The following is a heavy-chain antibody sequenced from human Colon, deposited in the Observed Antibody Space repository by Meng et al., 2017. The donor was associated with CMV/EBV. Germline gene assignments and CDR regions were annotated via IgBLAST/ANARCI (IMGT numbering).Heavy chain of an antibody. J-gene: IGHJ4*02. V-gene: IGHV3-74*01. CDR1: GFTFSDYW. CDR2: INSDGSST. Sequence: GGSLRLSCAASGFTFSDYWMHWVRQVPGKGLVWFARINSDGSSTNYVDSVKGRFTVSRDNARDRVYLQMNSLRGEDTAVYYCAGGAVATRTNYFDAWGQGTLVTVSS. D-gene: IGHD4-23*01. CDR3: AGGAVATRTNYFDA.